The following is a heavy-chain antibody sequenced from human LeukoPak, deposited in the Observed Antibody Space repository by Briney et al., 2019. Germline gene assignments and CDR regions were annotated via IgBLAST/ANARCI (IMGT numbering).Heavy chain of an antibody. J-gene: IGHJ4*02. V-gene: IGHV4-34*01. Sequence: PSETLSLTCAVYGGSFSGYYWSWICQPPGKGLEWIGEINHSGSTNYNPSLKSRVTISVDTSKNQFSLKLSSVTAADTAVYYCARGAHRRGYCSGGSCYRSFDYWGQGTLATVSS. D-gene: IGHD2-15*01. CDR3: ARGAHRRGYCSGGSCYRSFDY. CDR2: INHSGST. CDR1: GGSFSGYY.